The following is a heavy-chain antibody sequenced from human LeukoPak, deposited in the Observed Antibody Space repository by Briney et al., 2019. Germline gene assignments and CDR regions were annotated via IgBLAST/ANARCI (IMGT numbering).Heavy chain of an antibody. V-gene: IGHV3-74*01. CDR1: GFTFSNYW. Sequence: GGSLRLSCAASGFTFSNYWMHWVRQAPGKGLVWVSRINSNGSSTNYADSVKGRFTISRDNAKNTLYLQMSSLRAEDTAVYYCARDRGYYDSSGYYVWGQGTLVTVSS. CDR2: INSNGSST. D-gene: IGHD3-22*01. CDR3: ARDRGYYDSSGYYV. J-gene: IGHJ4*02.